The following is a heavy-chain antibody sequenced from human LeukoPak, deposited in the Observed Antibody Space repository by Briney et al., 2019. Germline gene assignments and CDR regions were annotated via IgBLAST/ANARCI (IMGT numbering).Heavy chain of an antibody. D-gene: IGHD1-26*01. CDR1: GFTFSGNA. V-gene: IGHV3-23*01. CDR2: ISGGGVSS. CDR3: AKDFGGSYLYYFDY. Sequence: GSLRLSCAASGFTFSGNAMSWVRQAPGKGLEWVSAISGGGVSSYYADSVKGRFTISRDNPQNTLYLQINSLRAEDTAVYYCAKDFGGSYLYYFDYWGQGTLVTVSS. J-gene: IGHJ4*02.